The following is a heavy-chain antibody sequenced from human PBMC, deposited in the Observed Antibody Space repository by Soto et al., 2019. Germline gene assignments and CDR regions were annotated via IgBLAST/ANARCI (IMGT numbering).Heavy chain of an antibody. Sequence: SGKVSCKASGGTFSSYAISWVRQAPGQGLEWMGGIIPIFGTANYAQKFQGRVTITADESTSTAYMELSSLRSEDTAVYYCARAQEELELRGAFDIWGQGTMVTVSS. CDR2: IIPIFGTA. D-gene: IGHD1-7*01. CDR1: GGTFSSYA. V-gene: IGHV1-69*13. J-gene: IGHJ3*02. CDR3: ARAQEELELRGAFDI.